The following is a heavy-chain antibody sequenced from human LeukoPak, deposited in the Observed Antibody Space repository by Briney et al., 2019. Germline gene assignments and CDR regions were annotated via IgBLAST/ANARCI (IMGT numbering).Heavy chain of an antibody. CDR1: GFSFSGSA. Sequence: GGSLRLSCAASGFSFSGSAMHWVRQTSGKGLEWVGRIRSKSNSYATAYAASVKGRFTISRDDSKNTAYLQVSSLKTEDTAVYYCTRQRFGELAWGQGTTVTVSS. D-gene: IGHD3-10*01. CDR2: IRSKSNSYAT. V-gene: IGHV3-73*01. CDR3: TRQRFGELA. J-gene: IGHJ6*02.